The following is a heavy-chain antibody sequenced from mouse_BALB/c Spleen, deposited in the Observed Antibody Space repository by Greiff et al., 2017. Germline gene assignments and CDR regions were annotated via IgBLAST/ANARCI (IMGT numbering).Heavy chain of an antibody. V-gene: IGHV2-5-1*01. CDR2: IWRGGST. Sequence: VKLVESGPSLVQPSQSLPITCTVSGFSLTSYGVHWVRQSPGKGLEWLGVIWRGGSTDYNAAFMSRLSITKDNSKSQVFFKMNSLQADDTAIYYCAKKNYGNYYAMDYWGQGTSVTVSS. CDR1: GFSLTSYG. CDR3: AKKNYGNYYAMDY. J-gene: IGHJ4*01. D-gene: IGHD2-1*01.